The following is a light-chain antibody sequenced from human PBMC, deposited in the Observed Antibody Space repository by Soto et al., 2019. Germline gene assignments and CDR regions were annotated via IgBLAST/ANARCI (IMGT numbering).Light chain of an antibody. V-gene: IGLV2-18*02. CDR1: SSDVGSYNR. CDR2: EVT. CDR3: SSYTSSSTRV. J-gene: IGLJ1*01. Sequence: QSALTQPPSVSGSPGQSVAISCTGTSSDVGSYNRVSWYRQPPGTAPELMIYEVTDRPSGVPDRFSGSKSGNTASLTISGLQAEDEADYYCSSYTSSSTRVFGTGTKVTVL.